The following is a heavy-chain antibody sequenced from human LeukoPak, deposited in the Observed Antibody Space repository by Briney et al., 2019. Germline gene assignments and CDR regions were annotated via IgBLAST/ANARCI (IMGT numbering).Heavy chain of an antibody. D-gene: IGHD3-9*01. V-gene: IGHV4-59*01. CDR3: ARDHWLLSSNTWYYYGMDV. CDR1: GGSIYTYY. Sequence: PSETLSLTCTISGGSIYTYYWSWIRQPPGKGLEWIGYVSHGGSTLYNPSLESRVTISVDTSKTQFSLNLSSVTAADTAIYYCARDHWLLSSNTWYYYGMDVWGQGTTVTVSS. J-gene: IGHJ6*01. CDR2: VSHGGST.